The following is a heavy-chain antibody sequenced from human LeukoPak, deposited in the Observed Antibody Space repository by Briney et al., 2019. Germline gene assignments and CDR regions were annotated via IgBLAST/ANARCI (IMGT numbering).Heavy chain of an antibody. Sequence: SETLSLTCTVSGGSISSGGYYWSWIRQPPGKGLEWIGYIYHSGSTYYNPSLKSRVTISVDRSKNQFSLKLSSVTAADTAVYYCARVSDSSSSGEFDYWGQGTLVTVSS. CDR1: GGSISSGGYY. J-gene: IGHJ4*02. D-gene: IGHD6-6*01. CDR3: ARVSDSSSSGEFDY. V-gene: IGHV4-30-2*01. CDR2: IYHSGST.